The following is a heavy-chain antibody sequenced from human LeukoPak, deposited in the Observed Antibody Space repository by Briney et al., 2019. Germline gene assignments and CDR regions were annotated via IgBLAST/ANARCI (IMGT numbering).Heavy chain of an antibody. CDR3: VRDLVGYGNIDY. J-gene: IGHJ4*02. CDR2: FYHSGTT. D-gene: IGHD4-11*01. Sequence: SQTLSLTCTVSGYSISSGYYWGWARQSQGKGLEGIGTFYHSGTTYYNPSIKSRLSISMDTSKNQFSLKLTAVTAAVTAVYFCVRDLVGYGNIDYWGRGTLVTVSS. V-gene: IGHV4-38-2*02. CDR1: GYSISSGYY.